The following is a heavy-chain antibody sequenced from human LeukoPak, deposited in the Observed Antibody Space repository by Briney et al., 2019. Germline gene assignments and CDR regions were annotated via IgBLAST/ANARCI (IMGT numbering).Heavy chain of an antibody. D-gene: IGHD2-2*01. CDR1: GGSISSSSYY. V-gene: IGHV4-39*07. CDR2: IYYSGST. Sequence: PSETLSLTCTVSGGSISSSSYYWGWIRQPPGKGLEWIGSIYYSGSTYYNPSLKSRVTISVDTSKNQFSPKLSSVTAADTAVYYCARVPSLVVPAAMGPHWFDPWGQGTLSPSPQ. J-gene: IGHJ5*02. CDR3: ARVPSLVVPAAMGPHWFDP.